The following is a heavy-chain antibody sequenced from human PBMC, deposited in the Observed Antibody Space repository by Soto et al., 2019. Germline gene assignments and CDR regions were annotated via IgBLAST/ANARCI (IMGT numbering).Heavy chain of an antibody. J-gene: IGHJ4*02. V-gene: IGHV2-70*01. Sequence: SGPTLVNPTQTLTLTCTFSGFSLSTSGMCVSWIRQPPGKALEWLALIDWDDDKYYSTSLKTRLTISKDTSKNQVVLTMTNMDPVDTATYYCARIQRHYYDSSGYLYYFDYWGQGTLVTVSS. CDR3: ARIQRHYYDSSGYLYYFDY. CDR1: GFSLSTSGMC. CDR2: IDWDDDK. D-gene: IGHD3-22*01.